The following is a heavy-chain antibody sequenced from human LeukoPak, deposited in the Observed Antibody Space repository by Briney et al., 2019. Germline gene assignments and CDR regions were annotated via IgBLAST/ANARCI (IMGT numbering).Heavy chain of an antibody. CDR2: IYYSGST. D-gene: IGHD3-16*01. V-gene: IGHV4-39*07. CDR1: GGSISSSSYY. Sequence: PSETLSLTCTVSGGSISSSSYYWGWIRQPPGKGLEWIGSIYYSGSTNYNPSLKSRVAISVDTSKNQFSLKLSSVTAADTAVYYCARRVSGSYAYYFDYWGQGTLVTVSS. J-gene: IGHJ4*02. CDR3: ARRVSGSYAYYFDY.